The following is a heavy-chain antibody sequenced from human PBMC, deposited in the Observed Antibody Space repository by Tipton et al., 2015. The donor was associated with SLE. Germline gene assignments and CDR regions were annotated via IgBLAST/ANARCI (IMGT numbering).Heavy chain of an antibody. CDR3: ARGRQGMEVFTMDV. CDR2: IYENGRT. Sequence: TLSLTCSVSGVSITNYFWSWVRQPPGKGLEWIGSIYENGRTSYNPSLKSRVTMSMDTSKNQFSLRLSSVTAADTAVYYCARGRQGMEVFTMDVWGPGTTVTVSS. V-gene: IGHV4-59*13. J-gene: IGHJ6*02. D-gene: IGHD1-14*01. CDR1: GVSITNYF.